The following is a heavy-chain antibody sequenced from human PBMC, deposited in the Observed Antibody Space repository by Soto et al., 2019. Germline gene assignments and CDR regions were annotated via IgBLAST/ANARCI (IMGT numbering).Heavy chain of an antibody. J-gene: IGHJ4*02. CDR2: ISGSGGST. D-gene: IGHD1-26*01. CDR3: AKAQEVGATTPFDY. V-gene: IGHV3-23*01. CDR1: GFTFNSYG. Sequence: EVQLLESGGGLVQPGGSLRLSCAASGFTFNSYGMTWVRQAPGKGLEWASAISGSGGSTYYADSVKGRFTISRDNSKNTLYLQMNSLRAEDTAVYYCAKAQEVGATTPFDYWGQGTLVTVSS.